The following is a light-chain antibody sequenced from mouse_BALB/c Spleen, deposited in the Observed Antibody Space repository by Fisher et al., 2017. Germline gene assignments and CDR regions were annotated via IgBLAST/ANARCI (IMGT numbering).Light chain of an antibody. CDR3: QQFTSSPYT. CDR2: LTS. Sequence: IVLTQSTAIMSASPGEKVTMTCSASSSVSYMYWYQQKPRSSPKPWIYLTSNLASGVPARFSGSGSGNSYSLTISSMEGEDAATYYCQQFTSSPYTFGGGTKLEIK. V-gene: IGKV4-68*01. J-gene: IGKJ2*01. CDR1: SSVSY.